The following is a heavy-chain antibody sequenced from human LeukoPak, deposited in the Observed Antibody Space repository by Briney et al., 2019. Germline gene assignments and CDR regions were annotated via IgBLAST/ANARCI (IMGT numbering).Heavy chain of an antibody. J-gene: IGHJ6*03. Sequence: ASVKVSCKASGYTFTGYYMHWVRQAPGQGLEWMGWINPNSGGTNYAQKFQGRVTMTRDTSISTAYMELSRLRSDDAAVYYCARDHSNDFWSGSGPLYYMDVWGKGTTVTVSS. CDR1: GYTFTGYY. CDR3: ARDHSNDFWSGSGPLYYMDV. CDR2: INPNSGGT. V-gene: IGHV1-2*02. D-gene: IGHD3-3*01.